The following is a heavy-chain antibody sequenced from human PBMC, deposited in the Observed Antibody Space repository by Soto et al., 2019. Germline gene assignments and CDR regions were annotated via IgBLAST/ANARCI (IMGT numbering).Heavy chain of an antibody. D-gene: IGHD6-6*01. CDR1: GFTFSSYW. CDR3: ARAVSEYSSSPVFPY. V-gene: IGHV3-74*01. CDR2: INSDGSST. J-gene: IGHJ4*02. Sequence: GGSLRLSCAASGFTFSSYWMHWVRQAPGKGLVWVSRINSDGSSTSYADSVKGRFTISRDNAKNTLYLQMNSLRAEDTAVYYCARAVSEYSSSPVFPYWGQGTLVTVSS.